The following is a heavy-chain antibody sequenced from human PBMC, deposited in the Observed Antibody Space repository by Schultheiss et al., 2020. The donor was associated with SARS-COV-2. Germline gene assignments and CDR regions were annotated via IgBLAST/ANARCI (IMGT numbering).Heavy chain of an antibody. V-gene: IGHV4-59*01. D-gene: IGHD3-10*01. CDR3: ARVLYYGSGSADY. J-gene: IGHJ4*02. Sequence: SQTLSLTCTVSGGSISSYYWSWIRQPPGKGLEWIGYIYYSGSTNYNPSLKSRVTISVDTSKNQFSLKVTSVTAADTAVYYCARVLYYGSGSADYWGQGTLVTVSS. CDR1: GGSISSYY. CDR2: IYYSGST.